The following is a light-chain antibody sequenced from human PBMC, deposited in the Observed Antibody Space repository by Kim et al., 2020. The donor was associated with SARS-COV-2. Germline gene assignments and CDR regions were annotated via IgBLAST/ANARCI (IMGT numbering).Light chain of an antibody. CDR3: QQHNHWPLT. CDR1: QSVGNK. Sequence: EIVMTQSPATLSVSPGERATLSCRASQSVGNKLVWYQQRPGQAPRLLIYAISTRADGIPARFSGTGSGTEFTLTVSSLQSEDFALYYCQQHNHWPLTFGGGTKLEI. J-gene: IGKJ4*01. V-gene: IGKV3-15*01. CDR2: AIS.